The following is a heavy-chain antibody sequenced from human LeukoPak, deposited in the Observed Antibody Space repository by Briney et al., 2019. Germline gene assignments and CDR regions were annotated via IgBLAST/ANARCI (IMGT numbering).Heavy chain of an antibody. D-gene: IGHD6-6*01. J-gene: IGHJ4*02. CDR1: GGSISSYY. CDR3: ARGRKQLVLYYFDY. V-gene: IGHV4-59*01. CDR2: IYYSGST. Sequence: SETLSLTCTVSGGSISSYYWSWIRQPPGKGLEWIGYIYYSGSTNYNPSLKSRVTISVDTSKNQFSLKLSSVTAAGTAVYHCARGRKQLVLYYFDYWGQGTLVTVSS.